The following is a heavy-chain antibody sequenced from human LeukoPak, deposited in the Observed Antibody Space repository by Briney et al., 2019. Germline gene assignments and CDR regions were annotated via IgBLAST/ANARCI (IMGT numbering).Heavy chain of an antibody. D-gene: IGHD2-15*01. CDR2: ISAYNGNT. CDR3: ARAGYCSGGSCFGGLYYYYYMDV. CDR1: GYTFTIYG. Sequence: ASVKVSCKASGYTFTIYGISWVRQAPGQGREWMGWISAYNGNTNYAQKLQGRVTMTTDTSTSTAYMELRSLRSDDTAVYYCARAGYCSGGSCFGGLYYYYYMDVWGKGTTVTVSS. J-gene: IGHJ6*03. V-gene: IGHV1-18*01.